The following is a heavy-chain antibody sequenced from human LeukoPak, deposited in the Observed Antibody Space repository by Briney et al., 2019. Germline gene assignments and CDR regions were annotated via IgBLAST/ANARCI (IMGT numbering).Heavy chain of an antibody. D-gene: IGHD3-10*01. CDR3: ARHGGIYYGSGSYSRDYYGMDV. CDR1: GGSMSSYY. J-gene: IGHJ6*02. V-gene: IGHV4-59*08. Sequence: SETLSLTCTVSGGSMSSYYWSWIRQSPGKGLEWIGYIYYSGSTNYNPSLKSRVTISVDTSKNQFSLKLSSVTAADTAVYYCARHGGIYYGSGSYSRDYYGMDVWGQGTTVTVSS. CDR2: IYYSGST.